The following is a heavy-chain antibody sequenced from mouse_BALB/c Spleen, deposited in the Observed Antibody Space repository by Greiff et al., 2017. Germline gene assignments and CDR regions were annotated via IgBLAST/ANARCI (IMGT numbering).Heavy chain of an antibody. D-gene: IGHD1-1*01. J-gene: IGHJ4*01. CDR1: GFTFTDYY. CDR3: ARDRGYYGSSYNARDC. CDR2: ISNKANGYTT. Sequence: DVMLVESGGGLVQPGGSLRLSCATSGFTFTDYYMRWVRQPPGKALEWLGFISNKANGYTTEYSASVKGRFTISRDNSQSILYLQMNTLRAEDSATYYCARDRGYYGSSYNARDCWGQGTSVTVSS. V-gene: IGHV7-3*02.